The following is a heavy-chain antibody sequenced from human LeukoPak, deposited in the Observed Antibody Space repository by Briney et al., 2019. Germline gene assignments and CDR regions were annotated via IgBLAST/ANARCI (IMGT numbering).Heavy chain of an antibody. J-gene: IGHJ4*02. CDR3: TTESSGGSDN. V-gene: IGHV3-15*01. Sequence: SGGSLRLSCAASGFTFSNTWMSWVRQGPGKGLEWVGRIQRKTDDGTTDYAAPVKGRFTISRDDSENTLYLQMNSLKIEDTAVYYCTTESSGGSDNWGQGTLVTVSS. CDR2: IQRKTDDGTT. CDR1: GFTFSNTW. D-gene: IGHD1-26*01.